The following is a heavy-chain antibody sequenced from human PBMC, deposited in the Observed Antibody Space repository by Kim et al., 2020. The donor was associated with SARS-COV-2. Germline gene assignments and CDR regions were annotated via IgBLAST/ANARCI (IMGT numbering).Heavy chain of an antibody. J-gene: IGHJ5*02. V-gene: IGHV3-23*01. D-gene: IGHD3-10*01. Sequence: GGSLRLSCAASGFTFSSYAMSWVRQAPGKGLEWVSAISGSGGSTYYADSVKGRFTISRDNSKNTLYLQMNSLRAEDTAVYYCAKESGILWFGESRYNWFDPWGQGTLVTVSS. CDR1: GFTFSSYA. CDR2: ISGSGGST. CDR3: AKESGILWFGESRYNWFDP.